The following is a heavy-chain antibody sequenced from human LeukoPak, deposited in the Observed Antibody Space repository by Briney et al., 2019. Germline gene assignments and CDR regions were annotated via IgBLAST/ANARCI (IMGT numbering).Heavy chain of an antibody. V-gene: IGHV3-23*01. D-gene: IGHD1-26*01. CDR2: ISRTGRST. Sequence: GGSLRLSCAASGFTFDDYAMSWVRQAPGKGLEWVSAISRTGRSTYYADSVKGRFTISRDNSKNTLYLQMNSLTAEDTAVYYCAKDKGSGSCYGIFDFWGQGTLVTVSS. CDR1: GFTFDDYA. CDR3: AKDKGSGSCYGIFDF. J-gene: IGHJ4*02.